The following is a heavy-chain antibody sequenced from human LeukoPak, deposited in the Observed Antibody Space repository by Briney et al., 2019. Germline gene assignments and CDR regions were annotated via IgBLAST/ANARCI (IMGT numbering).Heavy chain of an antibody. Sequence: GGSLRLSCAASGFMFSRYWMHWVRQAPGKGAVWVSHIKSDGSSTTYADSVKGRFTISRDNAKSTLYLQMNSLRVEDTAVYYCVRDSSSWYYDYWGQGTLVTVSS. CDR3: VRDSSSWYYDY. CDR1: GFMFSRYW. J-gene: IGHJ4*02. D-gene: IGHD6-13*01. CDR2: IKSDGSST. V-gene: IGHV3-74*01.